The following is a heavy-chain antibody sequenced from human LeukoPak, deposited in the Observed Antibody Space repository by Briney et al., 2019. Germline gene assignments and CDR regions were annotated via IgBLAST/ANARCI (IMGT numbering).Heavy chain of an antibody. D-gene: IGHD2-21*01. CDR2: IYYSGST. V-gene: IGHV4-39*01. CDR1: GGSISSSSYY. CDR3: ARRYIFLPTRSDFDY. Sequence: SETLSLTCTVSGGSISSSSYYWGWIRQPPGKGLEWIGSIYYSGSTYYNPSLKSRVTISVDTSKNQFSLKLSSVTAADTAVYYCARRYIFLPTRSDFDYWGQGTLVTVSS. J-gene: IGHJ4*02.